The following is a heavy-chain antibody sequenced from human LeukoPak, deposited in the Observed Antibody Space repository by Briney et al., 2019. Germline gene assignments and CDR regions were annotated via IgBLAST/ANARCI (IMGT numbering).Heavy chain of an antibody. V-gene: IGHV4-39*07. CDR1: GGSISSSSYY. J-gene: IGHJ4*02. Sequence: SETLSLTCTVSGGSISSSSYYWGWICQPPGKALAWLGSIYYSGSTYYNPSLKSRVTISVDTSKNQFSLKLSSVTAADTAVYYCARGSLYDYVWGSYLENWGQGTLVTVSS. CDR2: IYYSGST. CDR3: ARGSLYDYVWGSYLEN. D-gene: IGHD3-16*02.